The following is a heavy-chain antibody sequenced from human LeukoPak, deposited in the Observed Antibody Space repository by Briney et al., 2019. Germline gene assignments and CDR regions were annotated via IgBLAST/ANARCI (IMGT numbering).Heavy chain of an antibody. V-gene: IGHV3-30*02. CDR2: IRYDGNNK. CDR1: GFTFRSYG. CDR3: AKPAKTDYADY. D-gene: IGHD1-14*01. J-gene: IGHJ4*02. Sequence: PGGSLRLSCAASGFTFRSYGMHWVRQAPGKGLEWVAFIRYDGNNKYYADSVKGRFTISRDNSKNTLYLQMNSLRAADTALYYCAKPAKTDYADYWGQGTLVTVSS.